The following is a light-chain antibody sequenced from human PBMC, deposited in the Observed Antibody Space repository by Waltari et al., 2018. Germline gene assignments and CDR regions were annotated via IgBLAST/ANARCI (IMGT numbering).Light chain of an antibody. J-gene: IGLJ3*02. Sequence: QSVLTQPPSASGTPGPRVTTPCSGRSSNIGRTTVPWYQQLPGTAPKLLIYSNNQRPSGVPDRFSGSKSGTSASLAISGLQSEDEADYYCAAWDDSLNGRVFGGGTKLTVL. CDR3: AAWDDSLNGRV. CDR2: SNN. CDR1: SSNIGRTT. V-gene: IGLV1-44*01.